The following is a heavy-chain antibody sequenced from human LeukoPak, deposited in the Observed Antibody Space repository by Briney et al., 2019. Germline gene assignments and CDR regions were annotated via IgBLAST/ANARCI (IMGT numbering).Heavy chain of an antibody. J-gene: IGHJ4*02. CDR3: GRESYSSSYLFDF. Sequence: PSETLSLTCTVSGGSISSYYWSWIRQPAGKGLEWIGRIYTSGSTNYNPSLKSRVTMSVDTSKNQISLKVNSVTAADTAVYYCGRESYSSSYLFDFWGQGTLVTVSS. CDR1: GGSISSYY. D-gene: IGHD6-6*01. V-gene: IGHV4-4*07. CDR2: IYTSGST.